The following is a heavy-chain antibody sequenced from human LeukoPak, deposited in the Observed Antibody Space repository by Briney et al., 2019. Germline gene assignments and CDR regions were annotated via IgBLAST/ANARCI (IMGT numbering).Heavy chain of an antibody. CDR3: ARERTLGELDF. V-gene: IGHV3-48*01. D-gene: IGHD3-16*01. CDR2: ITSSRSTI. Sequence: GGSLRLSCAASGFTFSGYSMNWVRQAPGRGLEWVSYITSSRSTIYYADSVKGRFTISRDNAKNSLYLQMNSLRAEDTAVYYCARERTLGELDFWGQGTLVTVSS. CDR1: GFTFSGYS. J-gene: IGHJ4*02.